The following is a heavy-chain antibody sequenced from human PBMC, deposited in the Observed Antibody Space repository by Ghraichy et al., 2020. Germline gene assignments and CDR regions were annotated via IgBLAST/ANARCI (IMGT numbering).Heavy chain of an antibody. CDR1: GGSFSGYY. Sequence: SETLSLTCAVYGGSFSGYYWSWIRQPPGKGLEWIGEINHSGSTNYNPSLKSRVTISVDTSKNQFSLKLSSVTAADTAVYYCARERSPLPPRWIVDYWGQGTLVTVSS. J-gene: IGHJ4*02. V-gene: IGHV4-34*01. D-gene: IGHD2-2*03. CDR2: INHSGST. CDR3: ARERSPLPPRWIVDY.